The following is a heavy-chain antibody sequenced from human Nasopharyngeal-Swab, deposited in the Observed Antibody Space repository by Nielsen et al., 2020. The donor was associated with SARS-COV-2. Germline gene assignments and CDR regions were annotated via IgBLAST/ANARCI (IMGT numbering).Heavy chain of an antibody. V-gene: IGHV7-4-1*02. Sequence: ASVKVSCKASGYTFTSYAMNWARQAPGQGLEWMGWINTNTGNPTYAQGFTGRFVFSLDTSVSTAYLQISSLKAEDTAVYYCARDTRSSWYYYYGMDVWGRGTTVTVSS. CDR2: INTNTGNP. CDR3: ARDTRSSWYYYYGMDV. CDR1: GYTFTSYA. J-gene: IGHJ6*02. D-gene: IGHD6-13*01.